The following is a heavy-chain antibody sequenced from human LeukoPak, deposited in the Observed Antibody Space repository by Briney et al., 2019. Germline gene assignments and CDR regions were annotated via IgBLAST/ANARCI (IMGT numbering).Heavy chain of an antibody. V-gene: IGHV1-18*01. D-gene: IGHD3-10*01. CDR2: ISGYNGKT. CDR3: ARDDEEFGELSWFDP. CDR1: GYTFTSYN. Sequence: ASVKVSCKASGYTFTSYNITWVRQAPGQGLEWLGWISGYNGKTNYAQKFQGRVTMTTEKSTTTAYMELTSLRFDDTAVYYCARDDEEFGELSWFDPWGQGTLVTVSS. J-gene: IGHJ5*02.